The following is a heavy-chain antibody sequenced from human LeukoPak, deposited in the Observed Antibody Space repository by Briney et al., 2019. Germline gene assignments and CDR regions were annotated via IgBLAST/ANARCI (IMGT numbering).Heavy chain of an antibody. CDR1: GFTFSSYE. CDR3: ASTGGYGSGTYDYYYFGMDV. CDR2: ITSSGRII. D-gene: IGHD3-10*01. V-gene: IGHV3-48*03. Sequence: PGGSLGLSCAASGFTFSSYEMNWVRQAPGKGLEWVAYITSSGRIIYYADSVKGRFTISRDNAKNSLYLQMNSLRAEDTAVYYCASTGGYGSGTYDYYYFGMDVWGQGTTVTVSS. J-gene: IGHJ6*02.